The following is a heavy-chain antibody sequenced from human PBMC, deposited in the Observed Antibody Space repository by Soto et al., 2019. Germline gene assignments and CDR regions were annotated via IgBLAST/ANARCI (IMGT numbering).Heavy chain of an antibody. V-gene: IGHV3-23*01. J-gene: IGHJ3*02. CDR3: AKDTTTEDAFDI. Sequence: GGSLRLSCAASGFTFSSYVINWVRLAPGKGLEWVSGISPSGGNTYYADSVKGRFTISRDNSKNTLYLQMNSLRAEDTAVYYCAKDTTTEDAFDIWGQGTMVTVSS. CDR2: ISPSGGNT. D-gene: IGHD5-12*01. CDR1: GFTFSSYV.